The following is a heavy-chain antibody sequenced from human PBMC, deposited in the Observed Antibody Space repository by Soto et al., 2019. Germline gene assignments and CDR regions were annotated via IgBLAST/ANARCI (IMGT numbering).Heavy chain of an antibody. CDR2: IYPGDSDT. V-gene: IGHV5-51*01. CDR3: ARPREMATLSAFDI. J-gene: IGHJ3*02. D-gene: IGHD5-12*01. CDR1: GYNFTSYW. Sequence: GESLKISCQAFGYNFTSYWIGWVRQMPGKGLEWMGIIYPGDSDTRYSPSFQGQVTISADKSISTAYLQWSSLKASDTAMYYCARPREMATLSAFDIWGQGTMVTVSS.